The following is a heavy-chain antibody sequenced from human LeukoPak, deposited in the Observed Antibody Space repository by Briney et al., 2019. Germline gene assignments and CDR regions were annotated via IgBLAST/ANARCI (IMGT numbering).Heavy chain of an antibody. CDR2: ISGSGDTT. CDR3: AKDHYVDSSDYAGMGSGS. D-gene: IGHD3-22*01. Sequence: GGSLRLSCAASGFTFRNYGMIWVRQAPGKGVEWVSGISGSGDTTNYADSVKGRFTISRDNSKNTLYVQMTSLRAEDTAVYYCAKDHYVDSSDYAGMGSGSWGQGTLVTVSS. CDR1: GFTFRNYG. J-gene: IGHJ5*02. V-gene: IGHV3-23*01.